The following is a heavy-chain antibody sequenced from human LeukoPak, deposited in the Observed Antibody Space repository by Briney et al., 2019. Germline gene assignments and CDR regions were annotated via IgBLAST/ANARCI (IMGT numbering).Heavy chain of an antibody. J-gene: IGHJ3*02. CDR2: ICYSGST. CDR3: ARPGIAAAGTYIHDAFDI. Sequence: SETLSLTCTVSGGSISSSSYYWGWIRQPPGRGLEWIGSICYSGSTYYNPSLKSRVTISVDTSKNQFSLKLSSVTAADTAVYYCARPGIAAAGTYIHDAFDIWGQGTMVTVSS. D-gene: IGHD6-13*01. V-gene: IGHV4-39*01. CDR1: GGSISSSSYY.